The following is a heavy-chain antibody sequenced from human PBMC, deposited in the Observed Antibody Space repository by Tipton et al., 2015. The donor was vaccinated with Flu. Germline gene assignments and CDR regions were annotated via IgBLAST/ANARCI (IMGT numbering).Heavy chain of an antibody. Sequence: TLSLTCAVYGGSFSGYYWSWIRQPPGKGLEWIGEINHSGSTNYNPSLKSRVTISVDTSKNQFSLKLSSVTAADTAVYYCARALMRDYSSGWIGRRVSRGIYFGYWGQGTLVTVSS. D-gene: IGHD6-19*01. CDR1: GGSFSGYY. CDR2: INHSGST. V-gene: IGHV4-34*01. CDR3: ARALMRDYSSGWIGRRVSRGIYFGY. J-gene: IGHJ4*02.